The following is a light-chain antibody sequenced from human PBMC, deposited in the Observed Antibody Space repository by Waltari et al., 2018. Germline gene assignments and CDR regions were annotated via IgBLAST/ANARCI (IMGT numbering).Light chain of an antibody. CDR2: KVS. CDR1: QSLLHSDRTTY. J-gene: IGKJ2*01. V-gene: IGKV2-30*02. CDR3: MQGTHWPRYT. Sequence: DVVMTQSPLSLPVTLGQPAPISCRSSQSLLHSDRTTYLSWFQQRPGQSPRRLLYKVSNRGASVPDRFSGSGSGTDFTLKISRVEAEDLGVYYCMQGTHWPRYTFGQGTKLDIK.